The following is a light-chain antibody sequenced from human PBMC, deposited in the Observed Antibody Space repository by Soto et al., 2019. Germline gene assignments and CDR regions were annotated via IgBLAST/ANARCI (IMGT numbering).Light chain of an antibody. CDR1: SSDVGGYKY. J-gene: IGLJ2*01. CDR3: SSYTSSSTSPPVV. V-gene: IGLV2-14*01. CDR2: VVS. Sequence: QSALTQPASVSGSPGQSIIISCTGTSSDVGGYKYVSWYLQHPAKAPKIIIYVVSNRPSGISSPFSGSKSGNTASLTISGVQAEDEADYYCSSYTSSSTSPPVVFGGGTELTVL.